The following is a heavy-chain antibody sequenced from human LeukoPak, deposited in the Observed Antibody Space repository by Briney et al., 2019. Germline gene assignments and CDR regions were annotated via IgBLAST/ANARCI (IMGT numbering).Heavy chain of an antibody. CDR3: AKDHLPDGDYGDSFDY. Sequence: PGGSLRLSCAASELSFSSYVMYWVRQAPGKGLEWVSAISYNGASTDYAASVKGRFTISRDNSKNTLYLQMNSLRAEDTAVYYCAKDHLPDGDYGDSFDYWGQGALVTVSS. CDR2: ISYNGAST. V-gene: IGHV3-23*01. J-gene: IGHJ4*02. D-gene: IGHD4-17*01. CDR1: ELSFSSYV.